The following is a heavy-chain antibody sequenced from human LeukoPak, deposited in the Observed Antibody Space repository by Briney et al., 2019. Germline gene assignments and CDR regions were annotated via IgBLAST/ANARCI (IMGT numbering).Heavy chain of an antibody. V-gene: IGHV3-23*01. D-gene: IGHD1-26*01. Sequence: GGSLRLSCAASGFTFNNYAMSWVRQAPGKGLEWVSGISGSSSSTYYADSVKGRFTISRDNSKNTLYLQMNSLRAEDTAVYYCAKDRGRVGATLVLDYWGQGTLVTVSS. CDR2: ISGSSSST. J-gene: IGHJ4*02. CDR1: GFTFNNYA. CDR3: AKDRGRVGATLVLDY.